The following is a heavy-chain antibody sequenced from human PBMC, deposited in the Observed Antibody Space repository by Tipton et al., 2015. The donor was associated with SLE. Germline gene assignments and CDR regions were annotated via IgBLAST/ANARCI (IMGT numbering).Heavy chain of an antibody. CDR3: ARDRDIVLEPVPIPPAFDI. J-gene: IGHJ3*02. CDR2: IYHSGIT. Sequence: TLSLTCTVSGGSIRSYYWTWIRQPPGKRLEWIAYIYHSGITNYNPSLQSRVTISVDRSKNQFSLNLNSVTAADTAVYYCARDRDIVLEPVPIPPAFDIWGQGTMVTVSS. D-gene: IGHD2-2*02. V-gene: IGHV4-59*12. CDR1: GGSIRSYY.